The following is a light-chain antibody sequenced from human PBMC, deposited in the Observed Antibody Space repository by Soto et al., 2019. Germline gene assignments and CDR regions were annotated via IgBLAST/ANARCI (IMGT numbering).Light chain of an antibody. Sequence: DIQMTQSPSSLSASVGDRVTITCRASPSISTYLNWYHQKPRKAPKLLIYAASSLQSGVPSRFSGSGSGTDFALTISSLQPEDFATYYCQQTYNTPWTFGQGTKVEIE. V-gene: IGKV1-39*01. CDR2: AAS. J-gene: IGKJ1*01. CDR3: QQTYNTPWT. CDR1: PSISTY.